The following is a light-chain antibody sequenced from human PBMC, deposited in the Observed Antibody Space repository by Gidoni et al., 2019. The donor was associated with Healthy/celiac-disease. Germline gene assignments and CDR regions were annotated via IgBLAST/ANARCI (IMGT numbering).Light chain of an antibody. J-gene: IGLJ2*01. Sequence: QAVVTQEPSLTVSPGGTVTLTCGSSTGAVTSGHYPYWFQQKPGQAPRILIYDTSNKHSWTPPRFSGSLLGGKAALTLSGAQTEDEAEYYCSLSYSGARVVFGGGTKLTVL. V-gene: IGLV7-46*01. CDR3: SLSYSGARVV. CDR2: DTS. CDR1: TGAVTSGHY.